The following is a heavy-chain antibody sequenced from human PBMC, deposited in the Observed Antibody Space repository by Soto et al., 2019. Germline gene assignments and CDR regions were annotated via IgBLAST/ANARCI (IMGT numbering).Heavy chain of an antibody. J-gene: IGHJ6*02. CDR1: GFTFISYG. V-gene: IGHV3-30-3*01. D-gene: IGHD3-3*01. Sequence: GGSLRLSCAASGFTFISYGMHWVRQAPGKGLEWVAVISYDGSSKYYADSVKGRFTISRDNSKNTLYLQMNSLRAEDTAVYYCARGVDFWSGYYSNYYYGMDVWGQGTMLTVSS. CDR3: ARGVDFWSGYYSNYYYGMDV. CDR2: ISYDGSSK.